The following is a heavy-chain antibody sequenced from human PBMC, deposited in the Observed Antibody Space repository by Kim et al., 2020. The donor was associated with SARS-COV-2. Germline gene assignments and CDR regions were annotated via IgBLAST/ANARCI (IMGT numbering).Heavy chain of an antibody. J-gene: IGHJ3*02. CDR2: IGTAGDT. CDR3: ARVSLSGAFDI. V-gene: IGHV3-13*01. Sequence: GGSLRLSCAASGFTFSSYDMHWVRQATGKGLEWVSAIGTAGDTYYPGSVKGRFTISRENAKNSLYLQMNSLRAGDTAVYYCARVSLSGAFDIWGQGTMVTVSS. CDR1: GFTFSSYD. D-gene: IGHD2-15*01.